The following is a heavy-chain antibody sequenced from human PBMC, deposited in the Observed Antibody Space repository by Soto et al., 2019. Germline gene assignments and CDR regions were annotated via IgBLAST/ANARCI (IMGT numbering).Heavy chain of an antibody. CDR3: APMGGRGAFDI. CDR1: GGSISSSSYY. J-gene: IGHJ3*02. Sequence: QLQLQESGPGLVKPSETLSLTCTVSGGSISSSSYYWGWIRQPPGKGLEWIGSIYYSGSTYYNPSLKSRVTISVDTSKNQFSLKLSSVTAADTAVYYCAPMGGRGAFDIWGQGTMVTVSS. CDR2: IYYSGST. D-gene: IGHD3-16*01. V-gene: IGHV4-39*01.